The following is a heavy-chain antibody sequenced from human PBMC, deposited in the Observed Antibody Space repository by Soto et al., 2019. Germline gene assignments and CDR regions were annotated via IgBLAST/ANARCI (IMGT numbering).Heavy chain of an antibody. Sequence: QVHLVQSGAELKKPGASVKVSCAASGYTFTSNSITWVRQAPGQGLEWMGMISPYNGETSYAEKFQGRLTMTTETSTSTAYMELRSLRSDDTAVYYCARVWGSYRAPSCGAGFDPWGQGTLVTVSS. J-gene: IGHJ5*02. V-gene: IGHV1-18*04. CDR3: ARVWGSYRAPSCGAGFDP. D-gene: IGHD3-16*02. CDR2: ISPYNGET. CDR1: GYTFTSNS.